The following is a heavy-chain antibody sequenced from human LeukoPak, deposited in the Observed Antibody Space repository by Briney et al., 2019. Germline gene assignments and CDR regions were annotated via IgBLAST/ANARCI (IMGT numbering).Heavy chain of an antibody. Sequence: VSVKVSCKASGYTFTSYGISWVRQAPGQGLEWMGWISIYTGNTKYGEKFQGRATMTRDTSTSTAYMEVRSLRSDDTAVYYCARVRGTALTAYPGNFDYWGQGTLVTVSS. J-gene: IGHJ4*02. D-gene: IGHD2-21*02. CDR2: ISIYTGNT. V-gene: IGHV1-18*04. CDR3: ARVRGTALTAYPGNFDY. CDR1: GYTFTSYG.